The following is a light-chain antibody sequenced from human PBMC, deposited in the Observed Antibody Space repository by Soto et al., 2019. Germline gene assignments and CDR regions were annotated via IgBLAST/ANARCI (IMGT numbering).Light chain of an antibody. CDR1: SSNIGLNP. V-gene: IGLV1-44*01. J-gene: IGLJ2*01. Sequence: QSVLAQAPSASETPGQRVIISCSGSSSNIGLNPVNWYQQLPGTAPKLLISYNNERPSGVPDRFSGSKSGTSASLAISGLQSEDEADYYCSTWDGRLNAVVFGGGTKLTVL. CDR3: STWDGRLNAVV. CDR2: YNN.